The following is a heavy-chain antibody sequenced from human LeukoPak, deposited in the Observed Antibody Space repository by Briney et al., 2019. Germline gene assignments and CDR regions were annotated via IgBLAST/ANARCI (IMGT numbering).Heavy chain of an antibody. J-gene: IGHJ4*02. V-gene: IGHV1-2*02. CDR2: INPNSGGT. Sequence: GSVKLSCEASGYTFTGYDMHWVRQAPGQGLEWVAWINPNSGGTSYAQKFQGRVTVTRHTSKSTVYMQLSRLRSEDTAVYYCARDIGGCSGSYPFDYWGQGTLVTVSS. CDR3: ARDIGGCSGSYPFDY. D-gene: IGHD1-26*01. CDR1: GYTFTGYD.